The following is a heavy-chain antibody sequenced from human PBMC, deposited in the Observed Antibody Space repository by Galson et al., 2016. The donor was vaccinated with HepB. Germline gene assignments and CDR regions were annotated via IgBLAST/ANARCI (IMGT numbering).Heavy chain of an antibody. J-gene: IGHJ2*01. CDR3: ARDPGDGYDGDWSFDL. CDR1: GFTFSRYA. CDR2: ISFDGSNK. D-gene: IGHD5-24*01. V-gene: IGHV3-30-3*01. Sequence: SLRLSCAASGFTFSRYAMHWVRQAPGKGLEWVAVISFDGSNKYYADSEKGRFTTSRDNSKNTLFLQMNSLRAEDAAVYYSARDPGDGYDGDWSFDLWGRGTLVTVSS.